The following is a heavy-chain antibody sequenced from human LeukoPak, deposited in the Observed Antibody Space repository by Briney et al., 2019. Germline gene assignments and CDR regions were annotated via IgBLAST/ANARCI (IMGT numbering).Heavy chain of an antibody. J-gene: IGHJ4*02. CDR1: GYTFTSYY. D-gene: IGHD3-22*01. Sequence: ASVKVSFKASGYTFTSYYMHWVRQAPGQGLEWMGIINPSGGSTSYAQKFQGRVTMTRDTSTSTVYMELSSLRSEDTAVYYCARAPPCYYDSSGYFFDYWGQGTLVTVSS. CDR2: INPSGGST. CDR3: ARAPPCYYDSSGYFFDY. V-gene: IGHV1-46*01.